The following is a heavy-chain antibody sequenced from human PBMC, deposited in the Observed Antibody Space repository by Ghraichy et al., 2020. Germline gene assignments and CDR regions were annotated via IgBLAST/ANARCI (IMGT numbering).Heavy chain of an antibody. CDR3: ARDNFRASYGSGSYYIGY. V-gene: IGHV1-18*01. D-gene: IGHD3-10*01. CDR1: GYTFTSYG. J-gene: IGHJ4*02. CDR2: ISAYNGNT. Sequence: ASVKVSCKASGYTFTSYGISWVRQAPGQGLEWMGWISAYNGNTNYAQKLQGRVTMTTDTSTSTAYMELRSLRSDDTAVYYCARDNFRASYGSGSYYIGYWGQGTLVTVSS.